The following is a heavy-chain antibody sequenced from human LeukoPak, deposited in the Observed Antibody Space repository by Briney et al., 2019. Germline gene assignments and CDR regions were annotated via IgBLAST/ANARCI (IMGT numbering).Heavy chain of an antibody. J-gene: IGHJ5*02. Sequence: GGSPRFSCAASGFTFSSYWMSWVRQAPGKGLEWVANIKQDGSEKYYVDSVKGRFTISRDNAKNSLYLQMNSLRAEDTAVYYCARDQEERDYDQDWFDPWGQGTLVTVSS. CDR2: IKQDGSEK. D-gene: IGHD4-17*01. V-gene: IGHV3-7*01. CDR1: GFTFSSYW. CDR3: ARDQEERDYDQDWFDP.